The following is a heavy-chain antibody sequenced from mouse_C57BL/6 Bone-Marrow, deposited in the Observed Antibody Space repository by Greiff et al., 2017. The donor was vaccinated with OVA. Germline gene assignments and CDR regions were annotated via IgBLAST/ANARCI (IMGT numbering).Heavy chain of an antibody. V-gene: IGHV1-72*01. CDR1: GYTFTSYW. Sequence: VQLQQSGAELVKPGASVKLSCKASGYTFTSYWMHWVKQRPGRGLEWIGRIDPNSGGTKYNEKFKSKATLTVDKPSSTAYMQLSSLTSEDSAVYYCARDPPRFLYYFDYWGQGTTLTVSS. J-gene: IGHJ2*01. CDR3: ARDPPRFLYYFDY. CDR2: IDPNSGGT.